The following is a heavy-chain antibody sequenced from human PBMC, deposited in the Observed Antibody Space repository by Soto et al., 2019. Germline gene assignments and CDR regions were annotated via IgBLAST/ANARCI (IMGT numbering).Heavy chain of an antibody. Sequence: WWSLRLSCSASVFTFSNAWMTWFRQAPGKGLEWIGRIKSKTDGGTTDYAAPVKGRFTISRDDSKNTLYLQMNSLKTEDTAVYYCTTDFWSGYYYYYYGIDVWGPGTTVTVSS. CDR1: VFTFSNAW. V-gene: IGHV3-15*01. D-gene: IGHD3-3*01. J-gene: IGHJ6*02. CDR2: IKSKTDGGTT. CDR3: TTDFWSGYYYYYYGIDV.